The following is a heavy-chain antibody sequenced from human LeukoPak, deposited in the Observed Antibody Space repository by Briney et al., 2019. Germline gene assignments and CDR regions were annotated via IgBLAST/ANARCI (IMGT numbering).Heavy chain of an antibody. V-gene: IGHV5-51*01. D-gene: IGHD2-21*01. J-gene: IGHJ1*01. CDR1: GYSFTSYW. CDR2: IYPGDSDT. Sequence: GESLKISCKGSGYSFTSYWIGWVRQMPGKGLEWMGIIYPGDSDTRYSPSFQGQVTISADKSISTAYLQWSSLRASDTAMYYCARVAYCGGDCYSEYFQHWGQGTLVTVSS. CDR3: ARVAYCGGDCYSEYFQH.